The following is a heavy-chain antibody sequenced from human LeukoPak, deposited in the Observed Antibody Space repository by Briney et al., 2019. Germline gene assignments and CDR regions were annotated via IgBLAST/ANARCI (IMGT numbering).Heavy chain of an antibody. J-gene: IGHJ4*02. CDR1: GFTFSDYS. CDR2: ISKSSTYT. Sequence: GGSLRLSCAVSGFTFSDYSMTWVRQAPGKGLEWVSYISKSSTYTYYADSVKGRFTISRDNAKNSVYLQMNSLRAEDTAVYYCARRHSYDRGGYRYWGQGTLVTVSS. CDR3: ARRHSYDRGGYRY. V-gene: IGHV3-21*01. D-gene: IGHD3-22*01.